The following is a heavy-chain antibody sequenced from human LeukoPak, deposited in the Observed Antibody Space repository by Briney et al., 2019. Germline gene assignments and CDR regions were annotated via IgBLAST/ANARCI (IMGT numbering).Heavy chain of an antibody. CDR1: GFTFSSYA. J-gene: IGHJ6*02. V-gene: IGHV3-30-3*01. CDR3: ERGGWLQFSYYYYGMDV. D-gene: IGHD5-24*01. CDR2: ISYDGSNK. Sequence: GGSLRLSCAASGFTFSSYAMHWVRPAPGKGLEWVAVISYDGSNKYYADSVKGRFTISRDNSKNTLYLQMNSLRAEDTAVYYCERGGWLQFSYYYYGMDVWGQGTTVTVSS.